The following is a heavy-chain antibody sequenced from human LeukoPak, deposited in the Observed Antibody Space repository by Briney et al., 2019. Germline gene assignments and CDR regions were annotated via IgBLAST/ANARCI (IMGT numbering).Heavy chain of an antibody. V-gene: IGHV3-53*01. CDR2: IYSGDNT. Sequence: GGSLRLSCAASGFTVSSNYMNWVRQAPGKGLEWVSVIYSGDNTYFADSVKGRFTISRDNSKNTLYLQMNSLRAEDTAVYYCASGWSYLYYWGQGTLVTVSS. J-gene: IGHJ4*02. CDR3: ASGWSYLYY. CDR1: GFTVSSNY. D-gene: IGHD3-3*01.